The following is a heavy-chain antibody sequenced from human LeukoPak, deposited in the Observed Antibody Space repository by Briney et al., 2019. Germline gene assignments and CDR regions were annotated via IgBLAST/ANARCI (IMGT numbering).Heavy chain of an antibody. J-gene: IGHJ4*02. Sequence: ASVKVSCKASGYTFTSYYMHWVRQAPGQGLEWMGIINPSGGSTSYAQKFQDRVTMTRDTSTSTVYMELSSLRSEDTAVYYCARVDYDSSGYNPYYFDYWGQGTLVTVSS. D-gene: IGHD3-22*01. V-gene: IGHV1-46*01. CDR3: ARVDYDSSGYNPYYFDY. CDR1: GYTFTSYY. CDR2: INPSGGST.